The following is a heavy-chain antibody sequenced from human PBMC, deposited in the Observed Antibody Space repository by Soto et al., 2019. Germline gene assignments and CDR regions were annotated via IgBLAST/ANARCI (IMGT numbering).Heavy chain of an antibody. V-gene: IGHV4-59*01. CDR3: ASQIPSPWGYSGYDDYYYMDV. Sequence: SETLSLTCTVSGGSISSYYWSWIRQPPGKGLEWIGYIYYSGSTNYNPSLKSRVTISVDTSKNQFSLKLSSVTAADTAVYYCASQIPSPWGYSGYDDYYYMDVWGKGTTVTVSS. D-gene: IGHD5-12*01. CDR1: GGSISSYY. CDR2: IYYSGST. J-gene: IGHJ6*03.